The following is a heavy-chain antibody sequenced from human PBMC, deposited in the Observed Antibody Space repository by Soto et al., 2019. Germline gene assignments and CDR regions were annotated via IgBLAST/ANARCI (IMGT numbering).Heavy chain of an antibody. CDR3: ARGSYGGNS. D-gene: IGHD4-17*01. J-gene: IGHJ4*02. V-gene: IGHV4-59*01. Sequence: QVQLQESGPGLVKPSETLSLTCTVSGGSISSYYWSWIRQPPGKGLEWIGYIYYSGSTNYNPSLKRRVTISVDTSKNQFSLKLSSVTAADTAVYYCARGSYGGNSWGQGTLVTVSS. CDR1: GGSISSYY. CDR2: IYYSGST.